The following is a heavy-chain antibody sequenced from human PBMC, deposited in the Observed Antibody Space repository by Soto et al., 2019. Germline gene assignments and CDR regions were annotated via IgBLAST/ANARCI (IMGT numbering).Heavy chain of an antibody. D-gene: IGHD6-19*01. Sequence: GGSLRLSCAASGFTFNGQDMCWVRQAPGKGLEWVSGISASGGDTQYADSVKGRFTISRDNSKNMLYLQMNSLRAEDTAVYYCAKDAPRPNGWYYFDYWGQGTLVTVSS. V-gene: IGHV3-23*01. CDR1: GFTFNGQD. J-gene: IGHJ4*02. CDR2: ISASGGDT. CDR3: AKDAPRPNGWYYFDY.